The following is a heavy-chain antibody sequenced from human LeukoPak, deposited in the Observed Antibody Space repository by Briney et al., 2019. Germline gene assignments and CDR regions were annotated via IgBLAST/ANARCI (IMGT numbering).Heavy chain of an antibody. CDR1: GFTFSDYY. D-gene: IGHD2-15*01. CDR3: ARDKGYCSGGSCYSGKVMDV. Sequence: PGGSLRLSCAASGFTFSDYYMSWIRQAPGKGLEWVSYISSSGSTIYYADSVKGRFTISRDNAKNSLYLQMNSLRAEDTAVYYCARDKGYCSGGSCYSGKVMDVWGKGTTVTVSS. J-gene: IGHJ6*03. V-gene: IGHV3-11*04. CDR2: ISSSGSTI.